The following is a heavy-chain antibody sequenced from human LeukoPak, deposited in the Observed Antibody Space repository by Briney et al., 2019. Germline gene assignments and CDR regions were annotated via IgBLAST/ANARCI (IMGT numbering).Heavy chain of an antibody. CDR2: AYNSGST. D-gene: IGHD6-6*01. CDR1: GGSISSYY. Sequence: SETLSLTCTVSGGSISSYYWSWIRQPPGKGLEWIGYAYNSGSTNYNPSLKSRITISVETSKNQFSLKLNSVTAADTAVYYCARGKYSSSDAFDIWGQETMVTVSS. J-gene: IGHJ3*02. CDR3: ARGKYSSSDAFDI. V-gene: IGHV4-59*01.